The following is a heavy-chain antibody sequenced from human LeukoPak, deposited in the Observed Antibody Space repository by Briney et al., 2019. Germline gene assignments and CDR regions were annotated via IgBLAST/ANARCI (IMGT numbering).Heavy chain of an antibody. J-gene: IGHJ3*02. CDR1: GFTFSSYS. D-gene: IGHD4-17*01. Sequence: GGSLRLSCAASGFTFSSYSMNWVRQAPGKGLEWVSSISSSSSNKYYADSVKGRFTISRHNAKNSQYLQMTSLRAADTAVYYCARHPPRVTKEHDAFDIWGQGTMVTVSS. CDR3: ARHPPRVTKEHDAFDI. CDR2: ISSSSSNK. V-gene: IGHV3-21*01.